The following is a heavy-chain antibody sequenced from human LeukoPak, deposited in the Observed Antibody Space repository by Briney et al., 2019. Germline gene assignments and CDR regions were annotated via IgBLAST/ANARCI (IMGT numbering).Heavy chain of an antibody. V-gene: IGHV3-23*01. D-gene: IGHD6-13*01. J-gene: IGHJ4*02. CDR3: VKDQRVGLSSWFVPYLYFDC. CDR2: ISAGGGGT. Sequence: GGSLRLSCATSGFTFGSHAMSWVRQAPGKGLEWVSSISAGGGGTYNADSVKGRFTISRDNSKNTLYLQMSSLKPEDTAVYYCVKDQRVGLSSWFVPYLYFDCWGQGALVTVSS. CDR1: GFTFGSHA.